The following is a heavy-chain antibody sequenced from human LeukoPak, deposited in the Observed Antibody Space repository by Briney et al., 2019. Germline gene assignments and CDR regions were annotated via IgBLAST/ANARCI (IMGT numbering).Heavy chain of an antibody. CDR3: ARQLSHDTTAHYYPSPNYYYYYYMDV. D-gene: IGHD3-22*01. CDR2: ISTYNDNT. J-gene: IGHJ6*03. CDR1: GYTFTNYG. V-gene: IGHV1-18*01. Sequence: GASVKVSCKASGYTFTNYGISWVRQSPGQGLEWIGWISTYNDNTNYAQNLQGRVTMTIDVSTTTAHMELKSLRSDDTAIYYCARQLSHDTTAHYYPSPNYYYYYYMDVWGEGTTVTISS.